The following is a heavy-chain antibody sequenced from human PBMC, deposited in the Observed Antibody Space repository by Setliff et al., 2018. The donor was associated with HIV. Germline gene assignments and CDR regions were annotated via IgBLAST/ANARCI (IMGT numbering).Heavy chain of an antibody. J-gene: IGHJ4*02. CDR1: GGSVNDFY. V-gene: IGHV4-4*09. Sequence: PSETLSLTCTVSGGSVNDFYCNWIRQPPGKGPEWIAYIHSSGSTIYSPSLKSRITVSLDTSKEKFSLELSSATAADTAVYYCATLDPSGGNFLAYWGQGTLVTVS. CDR3: ATLDPSGGNFLAY. CDR2: IHSSGST. D-gene: IGHD2-21*02.